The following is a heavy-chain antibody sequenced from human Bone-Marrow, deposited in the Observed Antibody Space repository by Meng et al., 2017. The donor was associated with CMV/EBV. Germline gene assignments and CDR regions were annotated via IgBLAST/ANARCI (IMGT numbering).Heavy chain of an antibody. V-gene: IGHV4-38-2*01. CDR1: GGSFSSGYY. D-gene: IGHD1-26*01. CDR2: IYHSGST. Sequence: GSLRLSCAVFGGSFSSGYYWGWIRQPPGKGLEWIGSIYHSGSTYYNPSLKSRVTISVDTSKNQFSLKLSSVTAADTAVYYCARYPHPGDYYYYYGMDVWGQGTTVTVSS. J-gene: IGHJ6*02. CDR3: ARYPHPGDYYYYYGMDV.